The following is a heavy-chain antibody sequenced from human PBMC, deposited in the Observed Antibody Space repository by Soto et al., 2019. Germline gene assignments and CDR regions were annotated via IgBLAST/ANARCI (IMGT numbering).Heavy chain of an antibody. J-gene: IGHJ4*02. V-gene: IGHV3-7*01. Sequence: EVQLVESGGGLVQPRGSLRLPCAASGFTFSTYWMTWVRQPPGKGLEWVASINQDGSERYYVDSVRGRFTISRDNAKNSLYLQMNSLRAEDTAVYYCVCGGNFFVYWGQGTLVTVSS. CDR3: VCGGNFFVY. CDR1: GFTFSTYW. D-gene: IGHD3-16*01. CDR2: INQDGSER.